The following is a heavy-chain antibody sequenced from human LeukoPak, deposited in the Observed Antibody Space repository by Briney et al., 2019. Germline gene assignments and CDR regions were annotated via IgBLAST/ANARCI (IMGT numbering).Heavy chain of an antibody. CDR3: ARDSSPRYSGYDWVF. V-gene: IGHV3-7*01. CDR2: INQDGSQT. Sequence: GSLRLSCKASGFAFSDYLMSWVRQASGKGLEWPAKINQDGSQTSYVDSVRGRFTVSRDNAKNSLYLQMNSLRADDTAVYYCARDSSPRYSGYDWVFWGRGTLVTVSS. D-gene: IGHD5-12*01. J-gene: IGHJ4*02. CDR1: GFAFSDYL.